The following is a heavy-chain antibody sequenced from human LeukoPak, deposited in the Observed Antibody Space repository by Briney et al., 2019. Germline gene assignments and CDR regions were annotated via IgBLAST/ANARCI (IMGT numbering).Heavy chain of an antibody. CDR2: ISWNSGSI. CDR1: GFTFDDYA. Sequence: GGSLRLSCAASGFTFDDYAMHWVRQAPGKGLEWVSGISWNSGSIGYADSVKGRFTISRDNAKNSLYLQMNSLRAEDTALYYCARSRHSYDSSGFPHYWGQGTLVTVSS. J-gene: IGHJ4*02. V-gene: IGHV3-9*01. CDR3: ARSRHSYDSSGFPHY. D-gene: IGHD3-22*01.